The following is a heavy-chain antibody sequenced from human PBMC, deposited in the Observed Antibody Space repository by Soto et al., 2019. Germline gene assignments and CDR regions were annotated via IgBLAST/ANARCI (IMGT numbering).Heavy chain of an antibody. CDR3: AKDLRYVGATSTYFDY. J-gene: IGHJ4*02. D-gene: IGHD1-26*01. V-gene: IGHV3-23*01. CDR1: GFTFSSYA. Sequence: GGSLRLSCAASGFTFSSYAMSWVRQAPGKGLEWVSAISGSGGSTYYADSVKGRFTTSRDNSKNTLYLQMNSLRAEDTAVYYCAKDLRYVGATSTYFDYWGQGTLVTVSS. CDR2: ISGSGGST.